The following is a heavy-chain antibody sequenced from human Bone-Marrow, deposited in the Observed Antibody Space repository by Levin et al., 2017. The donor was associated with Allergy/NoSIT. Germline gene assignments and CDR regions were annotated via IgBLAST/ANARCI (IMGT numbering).Heavy chain of an antibody. CDR2: INHSGGP. CDR1: GGSLKGYQ. J-gene: IGHJ6*02. D-gene: IGHD3-3*01. CDR3: ARGRFLQWSLEFFGLDV. Sequence: KASETLSLTCVVDGGSLKGYQWTWIRQTPGQGLEFIGEINHSGGPNYNPSLQRRVTMSIDTSKNQISLNLTSVTAADTAVYFCARGRFLQWSLEFFGLDVWGQGTPVIVSS. V-gene: IGHV4-34*01.